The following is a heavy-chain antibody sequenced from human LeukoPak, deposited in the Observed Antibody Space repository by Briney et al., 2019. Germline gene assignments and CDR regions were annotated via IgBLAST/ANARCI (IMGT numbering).Heavy chain of an antibody. CDR1: RFTFSSYE. J-gene: IGHJ6*02. D-gene: IGHD6-6*01. V-gene: IGHV3-48*03. CDR3: AREPRGAALSYGMDV. CDR2: ISSSGSTI. Sequence: GGSLRLSCSASRFTFSSYEMNWVRQAPGKGLEWVSYISSSGSTIYYADSVKGRYTISRDNAKNSLYLQMNSLRAEDTAVYYCAREPRGAALSYGMDVWGQGTTVTVSS.